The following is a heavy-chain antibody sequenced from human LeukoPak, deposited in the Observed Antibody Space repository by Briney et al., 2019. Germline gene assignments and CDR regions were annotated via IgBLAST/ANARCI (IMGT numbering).Heavy chain of an antibody. V-gene: IGHV3-21*01. D-gene: IGHD6-13*01. CDR3: AREWGSS. Sequence: PGGSLRLSCAAPGFTFSSYSMSWVRQAPGKGLEWVSSITTSSSYIYYADSVKGRFTFSRDNAKNSLYLQMNSLRAEDTAVYYCAREWGSSWGQGTLVTVSS. CDR1: GFTFSSYS. CDR2: ITTSSSYI. J-gene: IGHJ4*02.